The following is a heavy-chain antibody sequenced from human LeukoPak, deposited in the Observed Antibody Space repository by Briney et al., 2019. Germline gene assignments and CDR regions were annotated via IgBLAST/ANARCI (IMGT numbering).Heavy chain of an antibody. CDR1: GGTFRTYA. J-gene: IGHJ6*02. V-gene: IGHV1-69*04. D-gene: IGHD3-10*01. CDR2: IIAILGVA. CDR3: ARDGMVRGVIDYYGMDV. Sequence: SVKVSCKASGGTFRTYAISWVRQAPGQGLEWMGRIIAILGVADYAQKFQGRVTITADESTSTASMEVSRLRSEDTAVYYCARDGMVRGVIDYYGMDVWGQGTTVTVSS.